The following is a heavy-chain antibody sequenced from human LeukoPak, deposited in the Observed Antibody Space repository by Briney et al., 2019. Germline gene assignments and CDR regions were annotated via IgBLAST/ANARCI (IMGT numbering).Heavy chain of an antibody. Sequence: SQTLSLTCTVPGASISSGNDYWSWIRQPAGKGLEWIGRVYTGGSTNYNPSLKSRVTMSVDTSKNQFSLKLSSVTAADTAVYYCARERYSGSYIRIYYFDYWGQGTLVTVSS. CDR2: VYTGGST. V-gene: IGHV4-61*02. CDR3: ARERYSGSYIRIYYFDY. J-gene: IGHJ4*02. CDR1: GASISSGNDY. D-gene: IGHD1-26*01.